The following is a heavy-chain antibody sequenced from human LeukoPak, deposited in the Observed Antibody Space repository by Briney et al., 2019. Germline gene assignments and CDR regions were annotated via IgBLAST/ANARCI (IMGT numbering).Heavy chain of an antibody. V-gene: IGHV3-23*01. CDR2: ITGSGGST. Sequence: GGSLRLSCAASGFTFSSHAMGWVRQAPGKGLEWVSSITGSGGSTYYGDSVKGRFTIARDNSKNTLYLQMNSLRAEDTAVYYCANHPIFGNMDVWGQGTTVTVSS. CDR3: ANHPIFGNMDV. J-gene: IGHJ6*02. D-gene: IGHD3-3*01. CDR1: GFTFSSHA.